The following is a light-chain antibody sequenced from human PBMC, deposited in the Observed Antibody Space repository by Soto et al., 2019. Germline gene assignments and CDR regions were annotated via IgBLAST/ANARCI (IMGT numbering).Light chain of an antibody. CDR2: GAS. J-gene: IGKJ1*01. CDR3: QRYGG. CDR1: QSVSNNY. Sequence: IVFTQSPGTLSLSPGERVTLSCRASQSVSNNYLAWYQQKPGKAPRLLIYGASNRATGIPDRVSGRGSGTDFTLTISRLEPEDFAVYYCQRYGGFGQGTKVDIK. V-gene: IGKV3-20*01.